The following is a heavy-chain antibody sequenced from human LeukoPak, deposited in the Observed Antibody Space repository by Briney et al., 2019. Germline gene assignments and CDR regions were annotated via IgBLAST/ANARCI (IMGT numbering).Heavy chain of an antibody. V-gene: IGHV3-21*01. CDR2: ISSSSYI. J-gene: IGHJ5*02. D-gene: IGHD6-13*01. Sequence: GGSLRLSCAASGFTFSSYSMNWVRQAPGKGLEWVSSISSSSYIYYADSVKGRFTISRDNAKNSLYLQMNSLRAEDTAVYYCARGKEQQLVLDWFDPWGQGTLVTVSS. CDR3: ARGKEQQLVLDWFDP. CDR1: GFTFSSYS.